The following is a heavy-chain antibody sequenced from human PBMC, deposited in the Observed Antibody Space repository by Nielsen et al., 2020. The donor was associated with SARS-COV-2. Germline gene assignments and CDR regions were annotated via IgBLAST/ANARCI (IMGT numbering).Heavy chain of an antibody. V-gene: IGHV5-51*01. CDR3: AAQQQLVTFDI. CDR1: GYSFTSYW. D-gene: IGHD6-13*01. Sequence: KVSCKGSGYSFTSYWIGWVRQMPGKGLEWMGIIYPGDSNTRYSPSFQGQVTISADKSISTAYLQWSSLKASDTAMYYCAAQQQLVTFDIWGQGTMVTVSS. CDR2: IYPGDSNT. J-gene: IGHJ3*02.